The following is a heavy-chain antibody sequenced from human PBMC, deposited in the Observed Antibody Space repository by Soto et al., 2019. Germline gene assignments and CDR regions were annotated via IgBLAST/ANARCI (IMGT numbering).Heavy chain of an antibody. CDR3: ASRSWQGGPETFDY. CDR2: ISYDGSNK. CDR1: GFTFSSYG. D-gene: IGHD2-15*01. V-gene: IGHV3-30*03. Sequence: QVQLVESGGGVVQPGRSLRLSCAASGFTFSSYGMHWVRQAPGKGLEWVAVISYDGSNKCYADSVKGRFTISRDNSKNTLYLQMNSLRAEDTAVHSCASRSWQGGPETFDYWGQGTLVTVSS. J-gene: IGHJ4*02.